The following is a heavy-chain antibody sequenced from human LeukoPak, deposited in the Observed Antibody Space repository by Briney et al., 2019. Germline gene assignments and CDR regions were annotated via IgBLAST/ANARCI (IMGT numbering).Heavy chain of an antibody. CDR2: IRYDGSNK. CDR3: ARCYYDSSGYRPIDY. V-gene: IGHV3-30*02. CDR1: GFTFSSYG. D-gene: IGHD3-22*01. J-gene: IGHJ4*02. Sequence: PGGSLRLSCAASGFTFSSYGMHWVRQAPGKGLEWVAFIRYDGSNKYYADSVKGRFTISRDNSKNTLYLQMNSLRAEDTAVYYCARCYYDSSGYRPIDYWGQGTLVTVSS.